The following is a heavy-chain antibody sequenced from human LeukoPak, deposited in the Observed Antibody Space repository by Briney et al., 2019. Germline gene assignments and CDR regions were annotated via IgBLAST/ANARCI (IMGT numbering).Heavy chain of an antibody. V-gene: IGHV3-33*01. CDR3: ARDIDAGYSYGSFDY. D-gene: IGHD5-18*01. Sequence: HPGGSLRLSCTAPGFTFSSYAIHWIRQAPGKGLEWVALVWHDGSNRYYADSVKGRFTISRDNSKNSLYLQMNSLRAEDTAVYYCARDIDAGYSYGSFDYWGQGTLVTVSS. CDR2: VWHDGSNR. CDR1: GFTFSSYA. J-gene: IGHJ4*02.